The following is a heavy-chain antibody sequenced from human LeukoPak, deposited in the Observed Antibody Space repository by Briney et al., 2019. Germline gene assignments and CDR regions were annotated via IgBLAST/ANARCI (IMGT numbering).Heavy chain of an antibody. CDR3: AKDFSGGWGVRHAFDI. CDR2: IYSGGST. Sequence: GGSLRLSCAASGFTVSSNYMSWVRQAPGKGLEWVSVIYSGGSTYYADSVKGRFTISRDNSKNTLYLQMNSLRAEDTAVYYCAKDFSGGWGVRHAFDIWGQGTVVTVSS. J-gene: IGHJ3*02. D-gene: IGHD3-10*01. CDR1: GFTVSSNY. V-gene: IGHV3-53*05.